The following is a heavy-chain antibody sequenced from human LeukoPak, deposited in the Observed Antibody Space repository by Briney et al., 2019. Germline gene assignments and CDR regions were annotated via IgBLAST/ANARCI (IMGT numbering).Heavy chain of an antibody. Sequence: GSLRLSCVASGFPFSSYWMTWVRQAPGKGLEWVANIKQDGSKKSYVDSVKGRFTISRDNAKNSLYLQMNSLRAEDTAIYYCTRVGYIDEGIDYWGQGTLVTVSS. D-gene: IGHD5-24*01. CDR1: GFPFSSYW. V-gene: IGHV3-7*04. J-gene: IGHJ4*02. CDR3: TRVGYIDEGIDY. CDR2: IKQDGSKK.